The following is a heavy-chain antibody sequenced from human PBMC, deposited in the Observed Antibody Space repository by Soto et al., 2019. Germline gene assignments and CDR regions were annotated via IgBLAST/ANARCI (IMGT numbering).Heavy chain of an antibody. J-gene: IGHJ6*02. V-gene: IGHV1-8*01. CDR2: MNPESGST. D-gene: IGHD3-22*01. CDR1: GYTFNTYY. CDR3: ARSGGSGYYSAHYYGMDV. Sequence: ASVKVSCKASGYTFNTYYINWVREATGQGLEWMGWMNPESGSTGFAQSFQGRITLTRNTSLNTVYMEVSSLTNEDTAVYFCARSGGSGYYSAHYYGMDVWGPGTTVTVSS.